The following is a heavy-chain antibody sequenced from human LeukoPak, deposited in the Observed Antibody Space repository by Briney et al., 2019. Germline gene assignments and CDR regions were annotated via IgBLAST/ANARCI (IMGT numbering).Heavy chain of an antibody. CDR3: ARRIGLVPAAIYYFDY. V-gene: IGHV4-34*01. CDR2: INHSGST. J-gene: IGHJ4*02. D-gene: IGHD2-2*01. Sequence: SETLSLTCAVYGGSLSGYYWSWIRQPPGKGLEWIGEINHSGSTNYNPSLKSRVTISVDTSKNQFSLKLSSVTAADTAVYYCARRIGLVPAAIYYFDYWGQGTLVTVSS. CDR1: GGSLSGYY.